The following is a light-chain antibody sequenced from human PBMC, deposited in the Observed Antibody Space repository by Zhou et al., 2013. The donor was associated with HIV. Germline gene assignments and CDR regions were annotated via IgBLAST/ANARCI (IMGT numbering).Light chain of an antibody. CDR3: QHYVT. J-gene: IGKJ1*01. CDR2: KAS. Sequence: DIQMTQSPSTLSAFVGDRVTITCRASQSISSWLAWYQQRPGKAPNLLISKASSLEPGVPSRFSGSGSATDFTLTINGLQPDDFATYYCQHYVTFGQGTKVEIK. V-gene: IGKV1-5*03. CDR1: QSISSW.